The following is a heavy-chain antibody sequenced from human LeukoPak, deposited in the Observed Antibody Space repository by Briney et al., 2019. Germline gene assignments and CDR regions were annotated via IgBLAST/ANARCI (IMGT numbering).Heavy chain of an antibody. V-gene: IGHV4-34*01. CDR2: INHSGST. D-gene: IGHD6-19*01. CDR3: ASSKQWLVIDY. Sequence: SETLSLTCAVYGGSFSGYYWSWIRQPPGKGLEWIGEINHSGSTNYNPSLKSRVTISVDTSKKQFSLKLSSVTAADTAVYYCASSKQWLVIDYWGQGTLVTVSS. CDR1: GGSFSGYY. J-gene: IGHJ4*02.